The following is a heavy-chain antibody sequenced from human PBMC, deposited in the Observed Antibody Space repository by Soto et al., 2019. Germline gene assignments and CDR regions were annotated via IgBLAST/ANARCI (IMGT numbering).Heavy chain of an antibody. D-gene: IGHD3-10*01. CDR3: ARDRGANGAYFDY. Sequence: SETLSLTCTVSGDSITSSSYYWGWIRQPPGKGLECIGNIYYSGSTNYNPSLKSRVTISVDTSKNQFSLKLNSVTAADTAVYYCARDRGANGAYFDYWGQGTLVTVSS. CDR1: GDSITSSSYY. V-gene: IGHV4-39*07. CDR2: IYYSGST. J-gene: IGHJ4*02.